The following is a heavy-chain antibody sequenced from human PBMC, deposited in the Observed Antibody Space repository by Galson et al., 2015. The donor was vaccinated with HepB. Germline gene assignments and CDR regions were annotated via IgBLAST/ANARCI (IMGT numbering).Heavy chain of an antibody. CDR1: GYTFTSYY. J-gene: IGHJ5*02. D-gene: IGHD6-13*01. CDR2: INPSGGST. CDR3: ARGGAAAGFWLDP. Sequence: SVKVSCKASGYTFTSYYMHWVRQAPGQGLEWMGIINPSGGSTSYAQKLQGRVTMTRDTSTSTVYMELSSLRSEDTAVYYCARGGAAAGFWLDPWGQGTLVTVSS. V-gene: IGHV1-46*04.